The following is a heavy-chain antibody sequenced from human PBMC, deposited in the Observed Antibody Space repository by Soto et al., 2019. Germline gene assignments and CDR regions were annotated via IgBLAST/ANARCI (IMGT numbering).Heavy chain of an antibody. CDR1: GGSISSSSYY. CDR3: ARLYYYDSSGYYPTLPFDP. Sequence: PETLSVTCTVSGGSISSSSYYWGWIRQPPGKGLEWIGTIYYSGTTYYSPSLKSRVTISVDTSKNQFSLKLSSVTAADTAVYYCARLYYYDSSGYYPTLPFDPWGQGTLVTVSS. J-gene: IGHJ5*02. D-gene: IGHD3-22*01. CDR2: IYYSGTT. V-gene: IGHV4-39*01.